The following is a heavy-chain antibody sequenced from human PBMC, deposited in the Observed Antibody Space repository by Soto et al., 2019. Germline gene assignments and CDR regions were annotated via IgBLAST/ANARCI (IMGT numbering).Heavy chain of an antibody. V-gene: IGHV4-31*03. D-gene: IGHD4-17*01. Sequence: QVQLQESGPGLVKPSQTLSLTCTVPGGSISSGGYYWSWIRQHPGMGLEWIGYIYYSGGTYYNPSLKIGVTITVDTSKNRFSPELSSVTAAYTAVYYGGREQRATAVTTRRDAFDIWGQGTMVTFSS. CDR3: GREQRATAVTTRRDAFDI. J-gene: IGHJ3*02. CDR2: IYYSGGT. CDR1: GGSISSGGYY.